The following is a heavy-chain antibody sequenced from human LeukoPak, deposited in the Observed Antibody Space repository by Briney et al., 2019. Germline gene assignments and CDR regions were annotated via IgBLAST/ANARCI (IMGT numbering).Heavy chain of an antibody. V-gene: IGHV1-58*01. CDR1: GFTFTSSA. CDR3: AADQGGSGSYIGYLAELVG. D-gene: IGHD1-26*01. J-gene: IGHJ4*02. Sequence: SVKVSCKASGFTFTSSAVRWVRQARGQRLEWIGWIVVGSGNTNYAQKFQERVTITRDMSTSTAYMELSSLRSEDTAVYYCAADQGGSGSYIGYLAELVGWGQGTLVTVSS. CDR2: IVVGSGNT.